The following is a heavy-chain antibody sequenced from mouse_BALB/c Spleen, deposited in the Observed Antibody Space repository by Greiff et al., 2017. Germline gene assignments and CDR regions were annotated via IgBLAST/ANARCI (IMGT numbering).Heavy chain of an antibody. V-gene: IGHV1S137*01. CDR2: ISTYYGDA. CDR1: GYTFTDYA. CDR3: ARANMITTNFDY. D-gene: IGHD2-4*01. Sequence: QVQLQQSGAELVRPGVSVKISCKGSGYTFTDYAMHWVKQSHAKSLEWIGVISTYYGDASYNQKFKGKATMTVDKSSSTAYMELARLTSEDSAIYYCARANMITTNFDYWGQGTTLTVSA. J-gene: IGHJ2*01.